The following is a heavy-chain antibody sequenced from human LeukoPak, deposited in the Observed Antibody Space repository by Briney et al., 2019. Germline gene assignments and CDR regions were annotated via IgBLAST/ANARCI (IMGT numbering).Heavy chain of an antibody. Sequence: GESLKISCEASGYTFSRYWIGWVRQTPGKGLEWMGIIFPGDSDTRYTPSFEGQVTISADTSTSTAYLQWSSLKDSDSAMYYCARSRGDNNWFDPWGQRTLVSVSS. CDR3: ARSRGDNNWFDP. CDR1: GYTFSRYW. CDR2: IFPGDSDT. D-gene: IGHD7-27*01. J-gene: IGHJ5*02. V-gene: IGHV5-51*01.